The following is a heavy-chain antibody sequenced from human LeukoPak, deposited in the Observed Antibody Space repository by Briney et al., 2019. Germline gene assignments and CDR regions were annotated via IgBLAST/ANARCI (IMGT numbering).Heavy chain of an antibody. Sequence: SETLSLTCAVSGGSINITNWWSWVRQPPGKGLEWIGEIHHTGGTNYNPSLKSRVTISPEKSKNQFSVKLSSVTAADTAVYYCAREHIAADTRDAFDIWGQGTMVTVSS. V-gene: IGHV4-4*02. D-gene: IGHD6-13*01. CDR3: AREHIAADTRDAFDI. CDR1: GGSINITNW. CDR2: IHHTGGT. J-gene: IGHJ3*02.